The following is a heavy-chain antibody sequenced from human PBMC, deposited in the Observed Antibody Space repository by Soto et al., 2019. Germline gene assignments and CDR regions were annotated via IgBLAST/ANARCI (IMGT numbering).Heavy chain of an antibody. J-gene: IGHJ6*02. CDR1: GFTFSSYG. CDR2: VWYDGSNQ. V-gene: IGHV3-33*01. CDR3: AGVRQFWGGFYVVFAYRSGMDV. D-gene: IGHD3-3*01. Sequence: QVQLVESGGGVVQPGGSLRLSCAASGFTFSSYGMHWVRQAPGKGLQWVALVWYDGSNQYYADSVKGRFTISRDNSKNTLHLQRTGLGAEATAVYFCAGVRQFWGGFYVVFAYRSGMDVWGQGTTVTVS.